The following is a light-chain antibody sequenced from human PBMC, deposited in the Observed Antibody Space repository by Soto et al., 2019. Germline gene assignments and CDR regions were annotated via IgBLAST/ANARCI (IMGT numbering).Light chain of an antibody. CDR2: GAS. V-gene: IGKV3-15*01. CDR1: QSVSSN. CDR3: QQYNNWPPVT. Sequence: EIGMTQSPATLSVSPGERATLSCRASQSVSSNLAWYQQKPGQAPRLLIYGASTRATGIPARFSGSGSGTEFTLTISSLQSEDFAVYYCQQYNNWPPVTFVQGTKVEIK. J-gene: IGKJ1*01.